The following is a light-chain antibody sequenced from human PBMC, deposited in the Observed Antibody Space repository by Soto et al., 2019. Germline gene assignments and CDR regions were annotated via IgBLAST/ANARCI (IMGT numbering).Light chain of an antibody. CDR1: QSVSGF. V-gene: IGKV3-11*01. J-gene: IGKJ5*01. Sequence: EIVLTQSPATLSLSPGERATLSCRASQSVSGFLAWFQQKPGQAPRLLIYDASKRATGIPARFSGSGFGTDFTLTISRLEPEDFAVYYCQQYGSSSTFGQGTRLEIK. CDR2: DAS. CDR3: QQYGSSST.